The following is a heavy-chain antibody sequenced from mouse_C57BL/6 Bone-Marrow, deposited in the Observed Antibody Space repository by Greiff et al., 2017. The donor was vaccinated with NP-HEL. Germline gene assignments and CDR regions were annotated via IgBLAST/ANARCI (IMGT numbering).Heavy chain of an antibody. Sequence: EVMLVESGGGLVQPGGSMKLSCVASGFTFSNYWMNWVRQSPEKGLEWVAQIRLKSDNYATHYAESVKGRFTISRDDSKSSVYLQMNNLRAEDTGIYYCTYGSVYFDYWGQGTTLTVSS. D-gene: IGHD1-1*01. CDR1: GFTFSNYW. CDR3: TYGSVYFDY. V-gene: IGHV6-3*01. CDR2: IRLKSDNYAT. J-gene: IGHJ2*01.